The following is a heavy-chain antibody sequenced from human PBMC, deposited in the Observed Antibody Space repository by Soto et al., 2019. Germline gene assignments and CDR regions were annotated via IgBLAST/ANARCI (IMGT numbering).Heavy chain of an antibody. CDR2: IIPILGIA. V-gene: IGHV1-69*04. J-gene: IGHJ4*02. D-gene: IGHD1-1*01. CDR3: AREAGTPVSDFDY. CDR1: GGTFSSYT. Sequence: SVKVSCKACGGTFSSYTISWVRQAPGQGLEWMGRIIPILGIANYAQKFQGRVTITADKSTSTAYMELSSLRSEDTAVYYCAREAGTPVSDFDYWGQGTLVTVSS.